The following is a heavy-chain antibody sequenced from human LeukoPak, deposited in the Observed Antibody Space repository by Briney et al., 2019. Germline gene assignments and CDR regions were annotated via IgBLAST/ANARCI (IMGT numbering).Heavy chain of an antibody. CDR1: GYTFTGYY. D-gene: IGHD1-20*01. CDR3: ARVPLPITRTTGYMDV. Sequence: ASVKVSCKASGYTFTGYYMHWVRQAPGQGLEWMGWINPNSGGTNYAQKFQGRVTMTRDTSISTAYMGLSRLRSDDTAVYYCARVPLPITRTTGYMDVWGKGTTVTVSS. J-gene: IGHJ6*03. V-gene: IGHV1-2*02. CDR2: INPNSGGT.